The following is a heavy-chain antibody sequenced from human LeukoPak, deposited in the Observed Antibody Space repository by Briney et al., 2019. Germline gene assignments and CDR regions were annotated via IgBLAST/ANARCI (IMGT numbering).Heavy chain of an antibody. CDR2: ISWNGGST. J-gene: IGHJ6*03. CDR1: GFTFDDYG. CDR3: ARYRRGLGYMDV. Sequence: GGSLRLSCAASGFTFDDYGMSWVRQAPGKGLEWVSGISWNGGSTGYADSVKGRFTISRDNAKNSLHLQMNSLRAEDTALYYCARYRRGLGYMDVWGKGTTVTVSS. D-gene: IGHD3-16*02. V-gene: IGHV3-20*04.